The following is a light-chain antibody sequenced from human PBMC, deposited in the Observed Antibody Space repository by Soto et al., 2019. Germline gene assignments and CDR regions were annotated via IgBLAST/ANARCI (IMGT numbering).Light chain of an antibody. Sequence: DIQMTQSPSTLSASIGDRVTITCRASQSIGNWLAWYQQKPGKAPKLLIYRASNLESGVPSRFRGSGSGTEFTLTINSLQRDDFATYFCHQYNSDSSFGGGTQVEI. CDR1: QSIGNW. V-gene: IGKV1-5*03. CDR3: HQYNSDSS. CDR2: RAS. J-gene: IGKJ4*01.